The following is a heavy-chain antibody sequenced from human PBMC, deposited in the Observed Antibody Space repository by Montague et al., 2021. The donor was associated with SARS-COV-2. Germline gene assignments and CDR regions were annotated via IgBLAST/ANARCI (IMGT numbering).Heavy chain of an antibody. D-gene: IGHD1-26*01. V-gene: IGHV3-74*01. Sequence: PGESLKISCKGSGYSFTSYWMHWVRQAPGKGLVWVSRISSDGSGTTYADSVKGRFTISRDNAKNTLYLQMNSLRAEDTAVYYCARDTDSGSYWDAFDIWGQGTMVTVSS. CDR3: ARDTDSGSYWDAFDI. J-gene: IGHJ3*02. CDR2: ISSDGSGT. CDR1: GYSFTSYW.